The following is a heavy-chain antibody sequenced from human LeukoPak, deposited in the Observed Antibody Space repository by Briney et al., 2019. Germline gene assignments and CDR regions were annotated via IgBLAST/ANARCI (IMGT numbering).Heavy chain of an antibody. CDR1: GFTFSNAW. V-gene: IGHV3-30-3*01. CDR3: ATGYDFWSGYYSFDY. D-gene: IGHD3-3*01. J-gene: IGHJ4*02. CDR2: ISYDGSNK. Sequence: GSLRLSCAASGFTFSNAWMSWVRQAPGKGLEWVAVISYDGSNKYYADSVKGRFTISRDNSKNTLYLQMNSLRAEDTAVYYCATGYDFWSGYYSFDYWGQGTLVTVSS.